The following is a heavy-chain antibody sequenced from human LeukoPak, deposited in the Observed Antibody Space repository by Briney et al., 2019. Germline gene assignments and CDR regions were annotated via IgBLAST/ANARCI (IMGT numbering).Heavy chain of an antibody. D-gene: IGHD3-16*01. CDR1: GGSLSSTRFY. J-gene: IGHJ4*02. V-gene: IGHV4-39*01. CDR2: IHYSGTT. Sequence: SETLSLTCSVSGGSLSSTRFYGGWIRQTPGKGLEWIGSIHYSGTTYYNPSLKSRISMSVDTSKNQFSLRLSSVTAADTAVYYCAGPRGAYYAYWGQGTLVTVSS. CDR3: AGPRGAYYAY.